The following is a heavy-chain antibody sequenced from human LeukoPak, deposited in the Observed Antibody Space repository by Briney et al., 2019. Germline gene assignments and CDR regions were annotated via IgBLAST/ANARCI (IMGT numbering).Heavy chain of an antibody. Sequence: GGSLRLSCAASGFTFSSYAMSWVRQAPGKGLEWVSAISGSGGSTYYADSVKGRFTISRDNSKNTLYLQMNSLRAEDTAVYYCAKVLWSEDLTALFDYWGQGTLVTVSS. J-gene: IGHJ4*02. D-gene: IGHD7-27*01. V-gene: IGHV3-23*01. CDR1: GFTFSSYA. CDR2: ISGSGGST. CDR3: AKVLWSEDLTALFDY.